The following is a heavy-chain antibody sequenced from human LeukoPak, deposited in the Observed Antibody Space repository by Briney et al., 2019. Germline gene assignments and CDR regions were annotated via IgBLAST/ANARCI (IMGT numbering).Heavy chain of an antibody. CDR2: ISYDGSNK. CDR3: AKGGYYYDSSGYQD. J-gene: IGHJ4*02. CDR1: GFTFSSYG. D-gene: IGHD3-22*01. Sequence: GGSLRLSCVASGFTFSSYGMHWVRQAPGKGLEWVAVISYDGSNKYYADSVKGRFTISRDNSKNTLYLQMNSLRAEDTAVYYCAKGGYYYDSSGYQDWGQGTLVTVSS. V-gene: IGHV3-30*18.